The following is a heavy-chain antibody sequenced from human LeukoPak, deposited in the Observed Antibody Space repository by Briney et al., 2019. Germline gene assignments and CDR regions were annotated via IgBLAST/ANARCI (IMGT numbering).Heavy chain of an antibody. V-gene: IGHV4-39*01. CDR1: GGSISSSSYY. D-gene: IGHD6-19*01. CDR2: IYYSGST. J-gene: IGHJ4*02. Sequence: SETLSLTCTVSGGSISSSSYYWGWIRQPPGKGLEWIGSIYYSGSTYYNPSLKSRVTISVDTSKNQFSLKLSSVTAADTAVYYCVRLPGWRSGWSLIAPFDYWGQGTLVTVSS. CDR3: VRLPGWRSGWSLIAPFDY.